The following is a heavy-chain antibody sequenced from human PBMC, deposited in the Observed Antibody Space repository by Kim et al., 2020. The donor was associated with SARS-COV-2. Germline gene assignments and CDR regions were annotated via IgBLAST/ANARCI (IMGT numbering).Heavy chain of an antibody. V-gene: IGHV3-9*01. J-gene: IGHJ6*02. Sequence: GYADSVKGRFTTSIDKAKNSLYLQMNRLRPEDTALYYCIKYVLAGGADVWGQGTAVIVSS. CDR3: IKYVLAGGADV. D-gene: IGHD3-3*02.